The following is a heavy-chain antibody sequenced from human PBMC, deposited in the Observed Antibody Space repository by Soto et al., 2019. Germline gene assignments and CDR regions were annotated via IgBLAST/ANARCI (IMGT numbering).Heavy chain of an antibody. CDR3: ASDHSYSSGWVYGMDV. CDR1: GGTLSSYA. Sequence: QVQLVQSGAEVKKPGSSVKVSCKASGGTLSSYAISWVRQAPGQGLEWMGGIIPISGTANYAQKFQGRVTITADESTSTAYMELSSLRSEDTAIYYCASDHSYSSGWVYGMDVWGQGTTVTVSS. D-gene: IGHD6-19*01. J-gene: IGHJ6*02. V-gene: IGHV1-69*12. CDR2: IIPISGTA.